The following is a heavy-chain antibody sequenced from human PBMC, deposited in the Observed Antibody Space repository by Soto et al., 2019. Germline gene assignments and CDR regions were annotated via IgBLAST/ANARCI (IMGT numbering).Heavy chain of an antibody. D-gene: IGHD4-4*01. CDR1: GGTFSSYA. CDR2: IIPIFGTA. J-gene: IGHJ6*02. Sequence: QVQLVQSGAEVKKPGSSVKVSCKASGGTFSSYAISWVRQAPGQGLEWMGGIIPIFGTANYAQKFQGRVTITADESTSTAYMGLSSLRSEDTAVYYCARGRTTVTPYGYYYGMDVWGQGTTVTVSS. V-gene: IGHV1-69*01. CDR3: ARGRTTVTPYGYYYGMDV.